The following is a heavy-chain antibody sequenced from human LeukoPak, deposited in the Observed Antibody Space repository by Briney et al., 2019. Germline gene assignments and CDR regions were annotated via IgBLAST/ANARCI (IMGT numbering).Heavy chain of an antibody. J-gene: IGHJ4*02. CDR1: GGSISSYY. CDR2: IYYSGST. D-gene: IGHD4-17*01. CDR3: ASLAYDYGDYGGLDY. Sequence: ASETLSLTCTVSGGSISSYYWCWIRQPPGKGLEWVGYIYYSGSTNYYPSLKSRVTIAVATSKNQFSLKLSSVTAADTAVYYCASLAYDYGDYGGLDYWGQGTLVTVSS. V-gene: IGHV4-59*01.